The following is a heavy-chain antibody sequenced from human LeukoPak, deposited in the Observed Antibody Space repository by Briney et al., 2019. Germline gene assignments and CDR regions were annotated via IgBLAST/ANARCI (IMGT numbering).Heavy chain of an antibody. CDR3: APALSLYDYIYFDY. V-gene: IGHV3-21*01. D-gene: IGHD5-12*01. Sequence: PGGSLRLSCAASGFTFSSYTMNWVRQAPGKGLELVSSISTSRSYIYYADSVKGRFTISRDKTMNSLFLQMNSLRAEDTAVYYCAPALSLYDYIYFDYWGQGTLVTVSS. CDR1: GFTFSSYT. CDR2: ISTSRSYI. J-gene: IGHJ4*02.